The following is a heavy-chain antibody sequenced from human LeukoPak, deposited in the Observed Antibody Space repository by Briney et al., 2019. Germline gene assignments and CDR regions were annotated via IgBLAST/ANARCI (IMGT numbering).Heavy chain of an antibody. CDR3: AKFPYQVVFGWFAP. D-gene: IGHD3-3*01. J-gene: IGHJ5*02. CDR2: ISGRAGDT. Sequence: GGSLRLSCAASGFTFSSFGMSWVRQAPGQGLEFVSGISGRAGDTFYADFVKGRFTIARDNSKNILYLQMSSLRVEDTAVYYCAKFPYQVVFGWFAPWAKGTLVPSPQ. V-gene: IGHV3-23*01. CDR1: GFTFSSFG.